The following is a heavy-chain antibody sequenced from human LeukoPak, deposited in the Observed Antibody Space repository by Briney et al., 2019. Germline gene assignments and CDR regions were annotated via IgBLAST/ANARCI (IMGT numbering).Heavy chain of an antibody. Sequence: SETLSLTCTVSGGSISSYYWSWIRQPPGKGLEWIGYIYYSGSTNYNPSLKSRVTISVDTSKNQFSLKLSSVTAADTAVYYCARGRYCSGGSCYSFGYWGQGTLVTVSS. CDR2: IYYSGST. J-gene: IGHJ4*02. V-gene: IGHV4-59*08. CDR1: GGSISSYY. CDR3: ARGRYCSGGSCYSFGY. D-gene: IGHD2-15*01.